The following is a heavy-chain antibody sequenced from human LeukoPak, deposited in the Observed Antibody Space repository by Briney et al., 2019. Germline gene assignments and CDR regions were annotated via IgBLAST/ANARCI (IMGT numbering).Heavy chain of an antibody. CDR2: VRFDGSKK. V-gene: IGHV3-33*01. CDR3: ARGYGNSGYNYFDY. CDR1: GFTFSSYG. D-gene: IGHD2/OR15-2a*01. J-gene: IGHJ4*02. Sequence: PGGSLRLSCAASGFTFSSYGMHWVRQAPGKGLEWVAGVRFDGSKKSYADSVKGRFTISRDSSKNTLSLQMNSLRSEDTAVYYCARGYGNSGYNYFDYWGQGTLLTVSS.